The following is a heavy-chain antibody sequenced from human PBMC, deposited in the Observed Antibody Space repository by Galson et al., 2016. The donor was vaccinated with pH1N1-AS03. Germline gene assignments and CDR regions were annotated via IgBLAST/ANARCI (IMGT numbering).Heavy chain of an antibody. CDR1: GFPFSGYS. Sequence: SLRLSCAASGFPFSGYSMNWVRQAPGKGLEWVSFISTSSSSIYYADSVKGRFTISRDNDQNLLYLQMNSLRDEDTAVYYCAGDGPPQGISVAGSFDFWGQGTLVTVSS. J-gene: IGHJ4*02. CDR2: ISTSSSSI. D-gene: IGHD6-19*01. CDR3: AGDGPPQGISVAGSFDF. V-gene: IGHV3-21*01.